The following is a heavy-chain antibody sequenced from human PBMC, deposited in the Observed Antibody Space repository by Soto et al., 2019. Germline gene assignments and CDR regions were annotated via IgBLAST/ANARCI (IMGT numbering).Heavy chain of an antibody. CDR3: ARPVFGSSTWSDYYYSMDV. V-gene: IGHV4-39*01. D-gene: IGHD6-13*01. J-gene: IGHJ6*02. CDR1: GASISSGHYY. Sequence: TSETLSLTCTVSGASISSGHYYWGWIRRPPGKGLEWIASIDYIGTTYYNPSLRSRVTISVDTSKNQFSLKLSSVTAADSAVYFCARPVFGSSTWSDYYYSMDVWGQGTTVTVSS. CDR2: IDYIGTT.